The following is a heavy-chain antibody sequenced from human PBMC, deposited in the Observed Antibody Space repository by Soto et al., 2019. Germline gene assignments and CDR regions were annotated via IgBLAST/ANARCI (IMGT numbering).Heavy chain of an antibody. CDR1: VYTFTSYY. Sequence: ASVKVSCKASVYTFTSYYMHWVRQAPGQGLEWMGIINPSGGSTSYAQKFQGRVTMTRDTSTSTVYMELSSLRSEDTAVYYCARDRVLRFLEWLPDYYYYGMDVWGQGTTVTVSS. CDR2: INPSGGST. CDR3: ARDRVLRFLEWLPDYYYYGMDV. V-gene: IGHV1-46*01. D-gene: IGHD3-3*01. J-gene: IGHJ6*02.